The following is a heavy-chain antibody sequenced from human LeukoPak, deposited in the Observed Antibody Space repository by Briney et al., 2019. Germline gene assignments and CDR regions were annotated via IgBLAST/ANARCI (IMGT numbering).Heavy chain of an antibody. CDR1: GFTFSSYA. D-gene: IGHD3-16*01. J-gene: IGHJ3*02. CDR2: IKQDGSEK. CDR3: ARDIMQGDAFDI. V-gene: IGHV3-7*01. Sequence: GGSLRLSCAASGFTFSSYAMSWVRQAPGKGLEWVANIKQDGSEKYYVDSVKGRFTISRDNAKNSLYLQMNSLRAEDTAVYYCARDIMQGDAFDIWGQGTMVTVSS.